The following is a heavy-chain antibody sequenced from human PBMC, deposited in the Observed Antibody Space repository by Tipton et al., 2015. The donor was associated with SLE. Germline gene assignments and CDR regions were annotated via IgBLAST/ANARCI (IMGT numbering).Heavy chain of an antibody. Sequence: TLSLTCTVSGGSISSYYWSWIRQPPGKGLEWIGYIYTSGSTNYNPSLKSRVTISVDTSKNQFSLKLSSVTAADTAVYYCARGEGGGYSGYGLGYWGQGTLVTVSS. J-gene: IGHJ4*02. CDR2: IYTSGST. CDR3: ARGEGGGYSGYGLGY. CDR1: GGSISSYY. D-gene: IGHD5-12*01. V-gene: IGHV4-4*08.